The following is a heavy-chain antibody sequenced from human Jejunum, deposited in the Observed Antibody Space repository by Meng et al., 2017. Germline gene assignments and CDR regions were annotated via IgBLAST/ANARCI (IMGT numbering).Heavy chain of an antibody. D-gene: IGHD4-17*01. CDR3: ARGAGDRFDF. J-gene: IGHJ4*02. CDR1: GNSVSSNNW. V-gene: IGHV4-28*03. Sequence: QVQLQESGPGLVKPSDTLSLTCAVSGNSVSSNNWWGWIRQPPGKGLEWIGYIFNSGSTHFNPSLKSRVTISMDSSKNQFSLNLTSVTAGDTAVYYCARGAGDRFDFWGRGTLVTVSS. CDR2: IFNSGST.